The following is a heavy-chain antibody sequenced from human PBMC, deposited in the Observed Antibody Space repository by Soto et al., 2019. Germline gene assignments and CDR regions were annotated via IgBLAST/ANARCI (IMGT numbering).Heavy chain of an antibody. CDR2: TYYRSKWYN. J-gene: IGHJ5*02. Sequence: SQTLSLTCAISGDSFSSNSAAWNWLRQSPSRGLEWLGRTYYRSKWYNDYAVSVKSRITINPDTSKNQFSLQLNSVTPEDTAVYCCARDRYCSGGSCYSGWFDPWGQGTLVTVSS. V-gene: IGHV6-1*01. D-gene: IGHD2-15*01. CDR1: GDSFSSNSAA. CDR3: ARDRYCSGGSCYSGWFDP.